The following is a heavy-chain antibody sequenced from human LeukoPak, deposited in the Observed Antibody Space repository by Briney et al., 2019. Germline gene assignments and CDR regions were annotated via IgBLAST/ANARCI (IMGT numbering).Heavy chain of an antibody. D-gene: IGHD3-10*01. V-gene: IGHV4-34*01. Sequence: SETLSLTCAVYGGSFSGYYWSWIRQPPGKGLEWIGEINHSGSTNYNPSLKSRVTISVDTSKNQFSLKLSSVTAADTAVYYCAAENRGLFDYWGQGTLVTVSS. CDR1: GGSFSGYY. J-gene: IGHJ4*02. CDR2: INHSGST. CDR3: AAENRGLFDY.